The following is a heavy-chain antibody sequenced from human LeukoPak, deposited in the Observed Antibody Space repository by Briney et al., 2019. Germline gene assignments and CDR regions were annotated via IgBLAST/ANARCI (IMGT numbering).Heavy chain of an antibody. V-gene: IGHV3-30*18. J-gene: IGHJ2*01. Sequence: GRSLRLSCAASGFTFSSYGMHWVRQAPGKGLEWVAVISYDGSNKYYADSVKGRFTISRDNSKNTLYLQMNRLRAEYTAVYYCAKDARARVNSLSFWGRGTLVTVSS. D-gene: IGHD2-15*01. CDR1: GFTFSSYG. CDR3: AKDARARVNSLSF. CDR2: ISYDGSNK.